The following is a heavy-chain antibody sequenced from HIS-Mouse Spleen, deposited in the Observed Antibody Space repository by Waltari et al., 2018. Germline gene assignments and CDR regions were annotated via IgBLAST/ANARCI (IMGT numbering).Heavy chain of an antibody. D-gene: IGHD3-16*01. Sequence: QLQLQESGPGLVKPSETLSLTCTVSGGSISSSRSYWGWIRQPPGKGLEWIGSIYYSGSTYYNPSLKSRVTISVDTSKNQFSLKLSSVTAADTAVYYCARAPGGHYFDYWGQGTLVTVSS. CDR3: ARAPGGHYFDY. V-gene: IGHV4-39*07. CDR1: GGSISSSRSY. J-gene: IGHJ4*02. CDR2: IYYSGST.